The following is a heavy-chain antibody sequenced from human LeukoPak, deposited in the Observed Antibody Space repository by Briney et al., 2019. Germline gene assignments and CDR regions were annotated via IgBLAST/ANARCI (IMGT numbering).Heavy chain of an antibody. V-gene: IGHV1-18*04. CDR2: ISTYNGNT. Sequence: ASVKVSCKASGYTFTSYGISWVRQAPGQGFEWMGWISTYNGNTDYAQKLQGRVTMTTDTSTSTAYMELRSLRSDDTAVYYCARRNVVSFYYGIDVWGKGTTVAVSS. J-gene: IGHJ6*04. CDR3: ARRNVVSFYYGIDV. CDR1: GYTFTSYG. D-gene: IGHD2/OR15-2a*01.